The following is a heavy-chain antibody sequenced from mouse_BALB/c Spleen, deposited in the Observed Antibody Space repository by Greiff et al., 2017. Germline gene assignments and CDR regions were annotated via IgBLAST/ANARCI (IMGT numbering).Heavy chain of an antibody. Sequence: EVKLQESGPGLVKPSQSLSLTCTVTGYSITSDYAWNWIRQFPGNKLEWMGYISYSGSTSYNPSLKSRISITRDTSKNQFFLQLNSVTTEDTATYYCASYDGYYDAWFAYWGQGTLVTVSA. V-gene: IGHV3-2*02. CDR1: GYSITSDYA. D-gene: IGHD2-3*01. CDR2: ISYSGST. CDR3: ASYDGYYDAWFAY. J-gene: IGHJ3*01.